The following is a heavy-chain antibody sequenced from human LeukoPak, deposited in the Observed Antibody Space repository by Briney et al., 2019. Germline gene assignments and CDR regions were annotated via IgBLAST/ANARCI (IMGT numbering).Heavy chain of an antibody. D-gene: IGHD3-22*01. J-gene: IGHJ3*02. V-gene: IGHV4-38-2*01. CDR1: GYSISSGYY. CDR3: ARPSYDSSGYEDAFDI. Sequence: SSETLSLTCAVSGYSISSGYYWGWIRQPPGKGLEWIGSIYHSGSTYYNPSLKGRVTISVDTSKNQFSLKLSSVTAADTAVYYCARPSYDSSGYEDAFDIWGQGTMVTVSS. CDR2: IYHSGST.